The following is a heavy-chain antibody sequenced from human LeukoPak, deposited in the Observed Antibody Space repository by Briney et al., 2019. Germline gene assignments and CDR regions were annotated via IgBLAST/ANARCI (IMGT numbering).Heavy chain of an antibody. V-gene: IGHV3-66*01. CDR2: IYSGGST. CDR3: ARSYCSSTSCYGNFQH. D-gene: IGHD2-2*01. Sequence: GGSLRLSCAASGFTVSSNYMSWVRQAPGKGLEWVSVIYSGGSTYYADSVKGRFTISRDNSKNTLYLQMNSLRAEDTAVYYCARSYCSSTSCYGNFQHWGQGTLVTVSS. CDR1: GFTVSSNY. J-gene: IGHJ1*01.